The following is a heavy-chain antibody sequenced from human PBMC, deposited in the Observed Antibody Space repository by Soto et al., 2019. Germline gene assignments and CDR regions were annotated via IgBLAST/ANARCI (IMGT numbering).Heavy chain of an antibody. CDR3: ARPQQLVPLDAFDI. Sequence: QVQLQQWGAGLLKPSETLSLTCAVYGGSFSGYYWSWIRQPPGKGLEWIGEINHSGSTNYNPSLKRRVTISVDTSKDQFSLKLSSVTAADTAVYYCARPQQLVPLDAFDIWGQGTMVTVSS. V-gene: IGHV4-34*01. J-gene: IGHJ3*02. D-gene: IGHD6-13*01. CDR2: INHSGST. CDR1: GGSFSGYY.